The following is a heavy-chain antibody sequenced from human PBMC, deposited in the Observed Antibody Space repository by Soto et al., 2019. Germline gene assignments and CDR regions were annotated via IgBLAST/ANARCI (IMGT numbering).Heavy chain of an antibody. CDR3: ARGPMTTVKFDY. V-gene: IGHV4-34*01. CDR1: GSSFRVYY. Sequence: SESLSLTCAVYGSSFRVYYRSRIRQPPGKGLEWIGEINNSGSTNYNPSLKSRVTISGDTSKNQCSLKLSSVTAADTAVYYCARGPMTTVKFDYWGKGTLVTVSS. CDR2: INNSGST. J-gene: IGHJ4*02. D-gene: IGHD4-4*01.